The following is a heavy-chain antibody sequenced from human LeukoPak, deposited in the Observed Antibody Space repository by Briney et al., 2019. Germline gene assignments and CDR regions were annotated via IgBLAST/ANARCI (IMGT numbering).Heavy chain of an antibody. J-gene: IGHJ4*02. CDR2: INPSGGST. D-gene: IGHD3-22*01. CDR1: GYTFTSYY. V-gene: IGHV1-46*01. Sequence: ASVKVSCKASGYTFTSYYMHWVRQAPGQGLEWMGIINPSGGSTSYAQKFQGRVTMTRDTSTSTVYMELSSLRSEDTAVYYCARARHSITMIVVVLDYWGQGTLVTVSS. CDR3: ARARHSITMIVVVLDY.